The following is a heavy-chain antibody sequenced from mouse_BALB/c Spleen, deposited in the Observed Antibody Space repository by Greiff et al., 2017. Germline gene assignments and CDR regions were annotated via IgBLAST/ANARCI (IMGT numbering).Heavy chain of an antibody. CDR2: INPGSGGT. V-gene: IGHV1-54*01. CDR3: ARQLSHLSDY. J-gene: IGHJ4*01. Sequence: QVQLQQSGAELVRPGTSVKVSCKASGYAFTNYLIEWVKQRPGQGLEWIGVINPGSGGTNYNEKFKGKATLTADKSSSTAYMQLSSLTSDDSAVYFCARQLSHLSDYWGQGTSVTVSS. CDR1: GYAFTNYL. D-gene: IGHD4-1*02.